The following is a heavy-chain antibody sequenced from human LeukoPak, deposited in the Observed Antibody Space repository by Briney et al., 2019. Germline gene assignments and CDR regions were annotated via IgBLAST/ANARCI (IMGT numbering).Heavy chain of an antibody. CDR3: ARGSGVKVWFSLDY. J-gene: IGHJ4*02. CDR2: ISSSGSNT. V-gene: IGHV3-11*06. D-gene: IGHD3-10*01. CDR1: GFTFCDCY. Sequence: PGGSLRLSCAASGFTFCDCYMSGIRQAPGKGLEWVSYISSSGSNTNYADSVKGRFTISRDNAKNSLYLQMNSLRAEDTAVYYCARGSGVKVWFSLDYWGQGTLVTVSS.